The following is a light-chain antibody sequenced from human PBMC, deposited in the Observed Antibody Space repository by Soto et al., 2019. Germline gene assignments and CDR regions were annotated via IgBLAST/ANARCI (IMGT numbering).Light chain of an antibody. J-gene: IGKJ5*01. CDR2: DAS. CDR3: QQRSNWPSIT. CDR1: QSVSSSY. V-gene: IGKV3D-20*02. Sequence: EIVLTQPPGTLSLSPGERATLSCRARQSVSSSYLAWYQQKPGQAPRLLIYDASNRATGIPARFSGSGSGTDFTLTISSLEPEDFAVYYCQQRSNWPSITFGQGTRLEI.